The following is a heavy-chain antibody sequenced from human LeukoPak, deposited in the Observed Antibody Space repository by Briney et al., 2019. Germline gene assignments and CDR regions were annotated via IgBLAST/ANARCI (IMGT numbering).Heavy chain of an antibody. J-gene: IGHJ4*02. CDR1: GFTVSSNY. D-gene: IGHD3-10*01. Sequence: GGSLRLSCAASGFTVSSNYMSWVRQAPGKGLEWVSVLYSGGSTYYADSVKGRFTISRDNTKDTLYLQMNSLRAEDTAVYYCARGSGTYMLFNYWGQGTLVTVSS. CDR2: LYSGGST. V-gene: IGHV3-66*01. CDR3: ARGSGTYMLFNY.